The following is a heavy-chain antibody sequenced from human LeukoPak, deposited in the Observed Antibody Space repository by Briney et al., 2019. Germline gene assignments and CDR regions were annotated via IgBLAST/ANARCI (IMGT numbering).Heavy chain of an antibody. CDR3: ARDVGRLLDY. V-gene: IGHV4-31*03. CDR2: IYYSGST. J-gene: IGHJ4*02. CDR1: GGSISSDGYY. D-gene: IGHD5-18*01. Sequence: PSQTLSLTCTVSGGSISSDGYYWSWIRQHPGKGLEWIGDIYYSGSTHYNPSLKSRVSISVDTSKSQFSLKLNSVTAADTAVYYCARDVGRLLDYWGQGTLVTVSS.